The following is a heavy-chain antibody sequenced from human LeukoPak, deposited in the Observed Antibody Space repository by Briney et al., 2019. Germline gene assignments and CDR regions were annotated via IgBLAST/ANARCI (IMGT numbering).Heavy chain of an antibody. CDR2: IGNSGDT. J-gene: IGHJ3*02. Sequence: GGSLRLSCAASGFTCSNNDMHWVRQGPGKGLEWVSAIGNSGDTYYLRSVKGRFTISRENAKNILYLHMNSLRVGDTAVYYCARGSATVAFDIWGQGTMVSVSS. CDR1: GFTCSNND. V-gene: IGHV3-13*01. D-gene: IGHD2-15*01. CDR3: ARGSATVAFDI.